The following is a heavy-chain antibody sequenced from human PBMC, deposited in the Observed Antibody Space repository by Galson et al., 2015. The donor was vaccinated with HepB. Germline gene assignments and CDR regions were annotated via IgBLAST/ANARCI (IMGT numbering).Heavy chain of an antibody. J-gene: IGHJ4*02. CDR3: ARADIAAAGRNPLDY. CDR1: GFTFSSYA. CDR2: ISGSGGST. V-gene: IGHV3-23*01. Sequence: SLRLSCAASGFTFSSYAMSWVRQAPGKGLEWVSAISGSGGSTYYADSVKGRFTISRDNSKNTLYLQMNSLRAEDTAVYYCARADIAAAGRNPLDYWGQGTLVTVSS. D-gene: IGHD6-13*01.